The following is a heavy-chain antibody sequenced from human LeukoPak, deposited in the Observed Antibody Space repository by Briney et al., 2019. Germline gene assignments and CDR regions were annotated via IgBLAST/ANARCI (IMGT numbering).Heavy chain of an antibody. CDR1: GYTFTSYA. J-gene: IGHJ5*02. Sequence: ASVKVSCKASGYTFTSYAMHWVRQAPGQRLEWMGWINAGNGNTKYSQKFQGRVTITRDTSASTAYMELSSLRSEDTAVYYCARFNLGPKRLVQEEWFDPWGQGTLVTVSS. D-gene: IGHD6-13*01. CDR2: INAGNGNT. V-gene: IGHV1-3*01. CDR3: ARFNLGPKRLVQEEWFDP.